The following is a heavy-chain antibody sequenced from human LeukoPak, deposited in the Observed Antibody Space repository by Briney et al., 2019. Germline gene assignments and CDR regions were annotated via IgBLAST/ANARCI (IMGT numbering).Heavy chain of an antibody. CDR2: IIPIFGTA. Sequence: GASVKVSCEASGGTFSTSLLSWVRQAPGQRPEWMGGIIPIFGTANYAQEFQGRVTITADKSTSTVYMELSSLRSDDTAVYFCAGSSSGWLYFDYWGQGTLVIVS. J-gene: IGHJ4*02. V-gene: IGHV1-69*06. CDR3: AGSSSGWLYFDY. D-gene: IGHD6-19*01. CDR1: GGTFSTSL.